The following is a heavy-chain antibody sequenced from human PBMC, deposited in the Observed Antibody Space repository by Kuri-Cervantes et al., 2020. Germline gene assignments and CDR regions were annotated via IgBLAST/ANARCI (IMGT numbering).Heavy chain of an antibody. CDR3: ARVDPPPYAFDI. J-gene: IGHJ3*02. Sequence: SETLSLTCTVSGGSISSGSYYWSWIRQPAGKGLEWIGRIYTSGSTNYNPSLKSRVTISVDTSKNQFSLKLSSVAAADTAVYYRARVDPPPYAFDIWGQGTMVTVSS. CDR2: IYTSGST. CDR1: GGSISSGSYY. D-gene: IGHD3/OR15-3a*01. V-gene: IGHV4-61*02.